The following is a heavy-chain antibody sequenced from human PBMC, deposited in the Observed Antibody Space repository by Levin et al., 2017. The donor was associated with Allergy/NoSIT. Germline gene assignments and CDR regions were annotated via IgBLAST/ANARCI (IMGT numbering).Heavy chain of an antibody. CDR2: ISNNGGST. CDR3: VTTMWFGDMLKWFDP. CDR1: GFSFRSYA. D-gene: IGHD3-10*01. V-gene: IGHV3-64D*06. J-gene: IGHJ5*02. Sequence: GESLKISCSASGFSFRSYAMHWVRQAPGKGLEYVSAISNNGGSTYYAESVKGRFTISRDNSKNTLHLQMSSLRTDDTAIYYCVTTMWFGDMLKWFDPWGQGTLVTVSP.